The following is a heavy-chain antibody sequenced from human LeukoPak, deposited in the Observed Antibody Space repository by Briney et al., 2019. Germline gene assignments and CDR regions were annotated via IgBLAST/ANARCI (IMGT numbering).Heavy chain of an antibody. CDR1: SGSLSGYY. Sequence: PSETLSLTCAVYSGSLSGYYWSWIRQPPGKGLEWIGEINHSGSTNYNPSLKSRVIVSVNTSKNQFSLKLSSVTAADTAVYYCARAAGRDTTSGLDIDYWGQGTLVTVSS. CDR2: INHSGST. CDR3: ARAAGRDTTSGLDIDY. D-gene: IGHD1-26*01. V-gene: IGHV4-34*01. J-gene: IGHJ4*02.